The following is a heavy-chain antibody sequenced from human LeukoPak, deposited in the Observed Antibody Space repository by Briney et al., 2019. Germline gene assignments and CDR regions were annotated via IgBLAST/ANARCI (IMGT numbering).Heavy chain of an antibody. Sequence: LSGGSLRLSCAGSGFIFDEYAMHWVRQAPGKGLEWVSGISWNSASIAYADSVKGRFTISRDNAKNLLFLQMTSLRAADTALYYCVKGHCSSSSCFPNYYYYMDVWGTGTTVTVSS. CDR3: VKGHCSSSSCFPNYYYYMDV. V-gene: IGHV3-9*01. J-gene: IGHJ6*03. CDR1: GFIFDEYA. CDR2: ISWNSASI. D-gene: IGHD2-15*01.